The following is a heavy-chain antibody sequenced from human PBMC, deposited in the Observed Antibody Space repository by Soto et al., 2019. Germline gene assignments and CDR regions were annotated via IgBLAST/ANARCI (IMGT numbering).Heavy chain of an antibody. CDR1: GFTFSSYG. V-gene: IGHV3-30*18. CDR2: ISYDGSNK. Sequence: QVQLVESGGGVVQPGRSLRLSCAASGFTFSSYGMHWVRQAPGKGLEWVAVISYDGSNKYYADSVKGRFTISRDNSKNTLYLPMNSLRAEDTAVYYCAKDFPTVTPDYYYYYGMDVWGQGTTVTVSS. D-gene: IGHD4-4*01. J-gene: IGHJ6*02. CDR3: AKDFPTVTPDYYYYYGMDV.